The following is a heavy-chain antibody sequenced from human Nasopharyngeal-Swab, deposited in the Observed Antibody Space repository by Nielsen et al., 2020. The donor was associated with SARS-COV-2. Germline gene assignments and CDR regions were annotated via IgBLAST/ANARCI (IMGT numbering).Heavy chain of an antibody. CDR1: GGSVSSSNW. CDR3: ARGVPITLVGVVSSGGNQFDP. Sequence: TLSLTCAVSGGSVSSSNWWSWVRQPPRKGLEWIGEIYHSGSTNYNPSLKSRVTISVDKSKNQFSLKLSSVTAADTAVYYCARGVPITLVGVVSSGGNQFDPWGQGTLVTVSS. V-gene: IGHV4-4*02. CDR2: IYHSGST. D-gene: IGHD3-3*01. J-gene: IGHJ5*02.